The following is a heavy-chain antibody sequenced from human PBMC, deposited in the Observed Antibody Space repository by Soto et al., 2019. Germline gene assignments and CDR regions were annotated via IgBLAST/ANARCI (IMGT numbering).Heavy chain of an antibody. D-gene: IGHD6-19*01. CDR1: GYSFTSYW. V-gene: IGHV5-51*01. CDR3: ARLDSSGWHIAPY. J-gene: IGHJ4*02. Sequence: GASLKISCKGFGYSFTSYWIGWLRQMPGKGLEWMEIIYPADSDTRYSPSFQGQVTISADKSISTAYLQWSSLKASDTAMYYCARLDSSGWHIAPYWGQGTLVTVSS. CDR2: IYPADSDT.